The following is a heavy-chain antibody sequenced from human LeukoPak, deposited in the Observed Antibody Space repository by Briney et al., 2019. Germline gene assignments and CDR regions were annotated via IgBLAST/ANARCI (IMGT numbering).Heavy chain of an antibody. J-gene: IGHJ5*02. CDR1: GGSISNYY. Sequence: SETLSLTCNVSGGSISNYYWSWIRQPPGKGLEWIGYVYYSGTANYNPSLKSRVTISVDTSKNQFSLKLTSVTAADTAIYYCAREVSGSWYNWFDPWGQGTLVTVSS. V-gene: IGHV4-59*01. CDR2: VYYSGTA. D-gene: IGHD6-13*01. CDR3: AREVSGSWYNWFDP.